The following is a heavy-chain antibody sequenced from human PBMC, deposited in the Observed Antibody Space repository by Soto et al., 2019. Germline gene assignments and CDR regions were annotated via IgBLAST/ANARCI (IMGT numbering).Heavy chain of an antibody. Sequence: GGSLRLSCAASGFTFGSYWMHWVRQVPGKGLVWVSRMNSDGSSTNYADSVKGRFTISRDNAKNTLYLQMNSLRAEDMAVYYCASANIETGTDLSYWGPGALVTVSS. D-gene: IGHD1-7*01. V-gene: IGHV3-74*01. J-gene: IGHJ4*02. CDR1: GFTFGSYW. CDR3: ASANIETGTDLSY. CDR2: MNSDGSST.